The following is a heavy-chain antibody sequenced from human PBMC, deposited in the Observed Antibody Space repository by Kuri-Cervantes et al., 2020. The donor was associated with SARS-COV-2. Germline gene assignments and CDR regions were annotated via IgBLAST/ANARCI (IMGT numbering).Heavy chain of an antibody. Sequence: SETLSLTCTVSGGSISSGDYYWSWIRQPPGKGLEWIGYIYYSGSTYYNPSLKSRVTISVDTSKNQFSLKLSSVTAADTAVYYCAREAGATGGWVDYWGQGTLVTGSS. J-gene: IGHJ4*02. CDR2: IYYSGST. CDR1: GGSISSGDYY. CDR3: AREAGATGGWVDY. V-gene: IGHV4-30-4*02. D-gene: IGHD1-26*01.